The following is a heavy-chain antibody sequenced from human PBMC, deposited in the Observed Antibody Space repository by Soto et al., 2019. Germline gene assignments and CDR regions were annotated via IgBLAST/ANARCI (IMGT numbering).Heavy chain of an antibody. V-gene: IGHV3-23*01. D-gene: IGHD6-19*01. J-gene: IGHJ4*02. Sequence: EVQLLESGGGLVQPGGSLRLSCAASGFTFSSYAMSWVRQAPGKGLEWVSAISGSGGSTYYADSVKGRFTISRDNSKNRVYLQMNSLRAEDRAVYYCAKVFQWLATGGFDYWGQGTLGTGSS. CDR1: GFTFSSYA. CDR3: AKVFQWLATGGFDY. CDR2: ISGSGGST.